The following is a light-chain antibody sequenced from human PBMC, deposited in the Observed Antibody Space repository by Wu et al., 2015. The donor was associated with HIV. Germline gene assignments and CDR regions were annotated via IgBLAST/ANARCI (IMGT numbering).Light chain of an antibody. CDR1: QSISTW. V-gene: IGKV1-5*03. Sequence: DIQMTQSPLTLSASVGDRVTITCRASQSISTWLAWYQQKPGEAPKLLIYRASTLESGVPSRFSGSGSGTEFTLTISSLQPDDFADYYCQQYNSDSWTFGHGTKVEVK. CDR3: QQYNSDSWT. J-gene: IGKJ1*01. CDR2: RAS.